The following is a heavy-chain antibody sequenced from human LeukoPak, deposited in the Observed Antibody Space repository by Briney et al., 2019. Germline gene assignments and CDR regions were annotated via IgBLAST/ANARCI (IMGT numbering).Heavy chain of an antibody. J-gene: IGHJ6*02. V-gene: IGHV3-53*01. CDR3: AKVVAATRGYYYGMDV. Sequence: PGGSLRLSCAASGFTGSHNYMSWVRQAPGKGLEWVSATHSSGGTYYADSVKGRFTISRDTSKNTLYLQINSLSVEDTAVYYCAKVVAATRGYYYGMDVWGQGTTVTVSS. D-gene: IGHD2-15*01. CDR2: THSSGGT. CDR1: GFTGSHNY.